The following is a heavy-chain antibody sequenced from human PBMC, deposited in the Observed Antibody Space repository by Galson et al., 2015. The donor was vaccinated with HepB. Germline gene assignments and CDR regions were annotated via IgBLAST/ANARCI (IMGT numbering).Heavy chain of an antibody. Sequence: SLRLSCAASGFTFSSYAMHWVRQAPGKGLEWVAVISYDGSNKYYADSVKGRFTISRDNSKNTLYLQMNSLRAEDTAVYYCAREQQLAIFDYWGQGTLVTVSS. J-gene: IGHJ4*02. V-gene: IGHV3-30-3*01. D-gene: IGHD6-6*01. CDR1: GFTFSSYA. CDR3: AREQQLAIFDY. CDR2: ISYDGSNK.